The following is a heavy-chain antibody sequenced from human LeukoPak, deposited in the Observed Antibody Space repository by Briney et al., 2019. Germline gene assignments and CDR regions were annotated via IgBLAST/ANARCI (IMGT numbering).Heavy chain of an antibody. CDR1: GFTFSSYW. Sequence: GGSLRLSCAASGFTFSSYWMSWVRQAPGKGLEWVANIKQDGSEKYYVDSVKGRFTISRDNAKNSLYLQMNSLRAEDTAVYYCARELLWFGTSTYYYYYYMDVWGKGTTVTISS. V-gene: IGHV3-7*03. CDR2: IKQDGSEK. J-gene: IGHJ6*03. CDR3: ARELLWFGTSTYYYYYYMDV. D-gene: IGHD3-10*01.